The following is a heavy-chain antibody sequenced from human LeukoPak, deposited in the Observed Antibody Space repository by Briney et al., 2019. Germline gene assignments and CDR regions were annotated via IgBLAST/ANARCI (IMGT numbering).Heavy chain of an antibody. V-gene: IGHV4-30-4*08. D-gene: IGHD1-26*01. J-gene: IGHJ4*02. Sequence: SQTLSLTCTVSGSSLSSGDYYWSWIRQPPGKGLEWIGYIYYSGSTYYNPSLKSRVTISVDTSKNQFSLKLSSVTAADTAVYYCAREYSGSYYDYWGQGTLVTVSS. CDR2: IYYSGST. CDR1: GSSLSSGDYY. CDR3: AREYSGSYYDY.